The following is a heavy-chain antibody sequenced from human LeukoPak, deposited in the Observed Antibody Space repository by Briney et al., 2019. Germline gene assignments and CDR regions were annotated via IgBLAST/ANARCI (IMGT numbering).Heavy chain of an antibody. CDR3: AKTAVAVHFDY. CDR1: GFTFSSYG. V-gene: IGHV3-30*18. Sequence: PGGSLRLSCAASGFTFSSYGMHWVRQAPGKGLEWVAVISYDGSNKYYADSVKGRFTISRDSSKNTLYLQMNSLRAEDTAVYYCAKTAVAVHFDYWGQGTLVTVSS. D-gene: IGHD6-19*01. J-gene: IGHJ4*02. CDR2: ISYDGSNK.